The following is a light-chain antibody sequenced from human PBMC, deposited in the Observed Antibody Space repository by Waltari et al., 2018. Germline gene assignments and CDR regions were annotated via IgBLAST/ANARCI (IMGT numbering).Light chain of an antibody. CDR2: WAS. V-gene: IGKV4-1*01. CDR3: QQYYSPPYT. CDR1: QNILYSSNNKNY. Sequence: DIVMTQSPDSLAVSLGERATINCKSSQNILYSSNNKNYFAWYQQKPGQPPKLLIYWASTREAGVPDRFSGSGSVTAFTLSISSLQAEDVAVYYCQQYYSPPYTFGQGTKLEIK. J-gene: IGKJ2*01.